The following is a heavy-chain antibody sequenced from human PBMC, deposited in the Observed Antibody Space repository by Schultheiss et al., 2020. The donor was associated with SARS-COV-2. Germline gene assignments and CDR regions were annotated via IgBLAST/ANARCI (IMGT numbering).Heavy chain of an antibody. CDR2: ISSSGSTI. Sequence: GGSLRLSCAASGFTFSSYEMNWVRQAPGKGLEWVSYISSSGSTIYYADSVKGRFTISRDNAKNSLYLQMNSLRAEDTAVYYCARPPIAVAGTGWFDPWGQGTLVTVSS. J-gene: IGHJ5*02. CDR1: GFTFSSYE. CDR3: ARPPIAVAGTGWFDP. D-gene: IGHD6-19*01. V-gene: IGHV3-48*03.